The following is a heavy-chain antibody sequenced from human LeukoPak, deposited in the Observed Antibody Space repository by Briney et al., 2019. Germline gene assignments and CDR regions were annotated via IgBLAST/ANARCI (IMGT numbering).Heavy chain of an antibody. J-gene: IGHJ6*03. CDR2: IDWEGSST. CDR1: GFSFEDYT. V-gene: IGHV3-43*01. CDR3: SRSGVVVVATRGNYMDV. Sequence: LSGGSLRLSCAASGFSFEDYTMHWVRQTPGKGLEWVPLIDWEGSSTFYADSVKGRFTISRDNSKNSLYLQMNSLRIEDTGLYFCSRSGVVVVATRGNYMDVWGKGTTVTVSS. D-gene: IGHD2-21*01.